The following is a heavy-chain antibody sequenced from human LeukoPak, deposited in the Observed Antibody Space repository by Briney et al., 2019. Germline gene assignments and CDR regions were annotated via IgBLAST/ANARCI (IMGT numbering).Heavy chain of an antibody. D-gene: IGHD6-19*01. CDR2: IYYSGST. Sequence: SETLSLTCTVSGGSVNSGDSFWSWIRQPPGKGLEWIGNIYYSGSTNYNPSLQSRVTVSIDTSKNQFSLKVRSVTPADTAVYYCARKLGIAVGDYYYYGLDVWGQGTTVTVSS. J-gene: IGHJ6*02. CDR3: ARKLGIAVGDYYYYGLDV. V-gene: IGHV4-61*08. CDR1: GGSVNSGDSF.